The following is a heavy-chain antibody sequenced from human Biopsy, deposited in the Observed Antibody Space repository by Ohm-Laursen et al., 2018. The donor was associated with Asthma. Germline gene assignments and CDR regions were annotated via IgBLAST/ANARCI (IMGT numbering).Heavy chain of an antibody. Sequence: GTLSLTCTVSGVSISSDYWSWIRQPPGKGLEWIGHIYYSGSTNYQPSLKSRVTISVDTSKNQFSLKLRSVTAADAAVYYCARGISRVTGLFDHFDSWGQGALVTVSS. CDR3: ARGISRVTGLFDHFDS. CDR1: GVSISSDY. V-gene: IGHV4-59*01. CDR2: IYYSGST. J-gene: IGHJ4*02. D-gene: IGHD2-21*02.